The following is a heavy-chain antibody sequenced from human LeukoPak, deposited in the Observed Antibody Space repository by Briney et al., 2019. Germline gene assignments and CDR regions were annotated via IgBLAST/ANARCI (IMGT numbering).Heavy chain of an antibody. J-gene: IGHJ4*02. CDR3: ARAFDIVVVPAAPDY. Sequence: GGSLRLSCAASGFTFSSYSMNWVRQAPGKGLEWVSSISSSSSSYIYYADSVKGRFTISRDNAKNSLYLQMNSLRAGDTAVYYCARAFDIVVVPAAPDYWGQGTLVTVSS. V-gene: IGHV3-21*01. CDR1: GFTFSSYS. CDR2: ISSSSSSYI. D-gene: IGHD2-2*01.